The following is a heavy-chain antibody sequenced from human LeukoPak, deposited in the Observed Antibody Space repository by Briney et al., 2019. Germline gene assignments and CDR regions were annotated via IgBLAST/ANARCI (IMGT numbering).Heavy chain of an antibody. Sequence: SETLSLTCTVSGGSISSSSYYWGWIRQPPGKGLEWIGSIYYSGSTYYNPSLKSRVTISVDTSKNQFSLKLSSVTAADTAVYYCARVGGHYYDSSGYSPWAFDIWGQGTMVTVSS. V-gene: IGHV4-39*07. CDR3: ARVGGHYYDSSGYSPWAFDI. CDR2: IYYSGST. J-gene: IGHJ3*02. D-gene: IGHD3-22*01. CDR1: GGSISSSSYY.